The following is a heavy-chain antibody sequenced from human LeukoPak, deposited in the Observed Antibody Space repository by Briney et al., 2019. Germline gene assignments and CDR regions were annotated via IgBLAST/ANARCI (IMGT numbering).Heavy chain of an antibody. CDR2: IYSGGST. D-gene: IGHD2-15*01. CDR1: GFTVSSNH. CDR3: ARDGDCSGGSCYSDY. Sequence: AGGSLRLSCAASGFTVSSNHMSWVRQAPGEGLEWVSVIYSGGSTYYADSVKGRFTISRDNSKNTLYLQMNSLRAEDTAVYYCARDGDCSGGSCYSDYWGQGTLVTVSS. V-gene: IGHV3-53*01. J-gene: IGHJ4*02.